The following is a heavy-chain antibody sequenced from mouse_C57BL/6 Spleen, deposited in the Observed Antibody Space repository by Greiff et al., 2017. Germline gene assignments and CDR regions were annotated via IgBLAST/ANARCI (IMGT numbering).Heavy chain of an antibody. Sequence: VQVVESGAELVRPGASVTLSCKASGYTFTDYEMHWVKQTPVHGLEWIGAIDPATGGTAYNQKFKGKAILTADKSSSTAYMELRSLTSEDSAVYYCTREGLDYYAMDYWGQGTSVTVSS. J-gene: IGHJ4*01. V-gene: IGHV1-15*01. CDR3: TREGLDYYAMDY. CDR1: GYTFTDYE. CDR2: IDPATGGT.